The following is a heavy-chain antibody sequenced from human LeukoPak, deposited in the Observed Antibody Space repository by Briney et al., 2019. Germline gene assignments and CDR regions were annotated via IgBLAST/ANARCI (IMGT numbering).Heavy chain of an antibody. J-gene: IGHJ5*02. D-gene: IGHD3-10*01. CDR2: IYSSGST. CDR1: ACFVSSYY. V-gene: IGHV4-4*07. CDR3: ARVRGRGYNWFDP. Sequence: NAAETLSLTCTVYACFVSSYYRGCTRQHAGKGLEWLRRIYSSGSTNYSPSLKSRVTMSVATSKTQFSLKLNSGTAADTAVYYCARVRGRGYNWFDPWGQGTLVTVSS.